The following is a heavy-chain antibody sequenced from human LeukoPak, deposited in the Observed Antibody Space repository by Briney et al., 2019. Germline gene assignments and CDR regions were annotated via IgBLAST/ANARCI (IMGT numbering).Heavy chain of an antibody. CDR3: ARAVGSSSSCEPNCYYYYYMDV. J-gene: IGHJ6*03. D-gene: IGHD6-6*01. CDR1: GGTISSYY. V-gene: IGHV4-59*01. CDR2: IYYSGST. Sequence: SETLSLTCTVSGGTISSYYWSWIRQPPGKGLEWIGYIYYSGSTNYNPSLKSRVTISVDTSKNQFSLKLSSVTAADTAVYYCARAVGSSSSCEPNCYYYYYMDVWGKGTTVTVSS.